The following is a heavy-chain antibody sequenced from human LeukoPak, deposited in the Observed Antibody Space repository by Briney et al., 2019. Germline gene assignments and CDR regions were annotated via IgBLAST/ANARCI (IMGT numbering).Heavy chain of an antibody. V-gene: IGHV3-9*01. D-gene: IGHD5-18*01. CDR2: ISWNSGSI. Sequence: SGRSLRLSCAASGFTFDDYAMHWVRQGPGKGLEWVSGISWNSGSIGYADSVKGRFTISRDNAKNSLYLQMNSLRAEDTAVYYCAKSGYSYGSDAFDIWGQGTMVTVSS. CDR3: AKSGYSYGSDAFDI. CDR1: GFTFDDYA. J-gene: IGHJ3*02.